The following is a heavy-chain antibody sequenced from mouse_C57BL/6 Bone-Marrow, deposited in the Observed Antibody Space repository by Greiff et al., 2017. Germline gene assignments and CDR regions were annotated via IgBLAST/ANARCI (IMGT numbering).Heavy chain of an antibody. J-gene: IGHJ1*03. D-gene: IGHD1-1*01. Sequence: QVQLQQSGAELVKPGASVKLSCKASGYTFTSYWMQWVKQRPGQGLEWIGELDPSDIYTNYNQKFKGQATLTVDTSSSTAYMQLSSLTSEDSAVYYCAREGYGPWYFDVWGTGTTVTVSS. CDR2: LDPSDIYT. CDR1: GYTFTSYW. V-gene: IGHV1-50*01. CDR3: AREGYGPWYFDV.